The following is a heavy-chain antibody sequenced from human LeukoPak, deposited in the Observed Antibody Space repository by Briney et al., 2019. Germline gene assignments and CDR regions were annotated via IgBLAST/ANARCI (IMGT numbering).Heavy chain of an antibody. V-gene: IGHV3-48*03. CDR2: ISSSGSTI. D-gene: IGHD3-10*01. Sequence: GGSLRLSCAASGFTFSSYEMNWVRQAPGKGLEWVSYISSSGSTIYYADSVKGRFTVSRDNDKNSLYLQMNSLRVEDTALYYCATKNPGDNWGQGTLVTVSS. CDR3: ATKNPGDN. J-gene: IGHJ4*02. CDR1: GFTFSSYE.